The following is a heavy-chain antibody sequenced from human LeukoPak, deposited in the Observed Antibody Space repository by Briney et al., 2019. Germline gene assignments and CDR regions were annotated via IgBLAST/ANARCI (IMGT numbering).Heavy chain of an antibody. V-gene: IGHV4-34*01. CDR1: GGSFSGYY. D-gene: IGHD6-19*01. CDR3: ARGPGIAVAGYFDY. Sequence: SETLSLTCAVYGGSFSGYYWSWIRRPPGKGLEWIGEINHSGSTNYNPSLKSRVTISVDTSKNQFSLKLSSVTAADTAVYYCARGPGIAVAGYFDYWGQGTLVTVSS. J-gene: IGHJ4*02. CDR2: INHSGST.